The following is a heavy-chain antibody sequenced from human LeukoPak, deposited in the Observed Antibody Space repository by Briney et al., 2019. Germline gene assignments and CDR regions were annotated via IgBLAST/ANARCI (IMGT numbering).Heavy chain of an antibody. CDR2: IYTSGST. CDR3: ASLYNWNYDY. D-gene: IGHD1-7*01. CDR1: GGSISSGSYY. Sequence: SQTPSLTCTVSGGSISSGSYYWSWIRQPAGKGLEWIGRIYTSGSTNYNPSLKSRVTISVDTSKSQFSLKLSSVTAADTAVYYCASLYNWNYDYWGQGTLVTVSS. V-gene: IGHV4-61*02. J-gene: IGHJ4*02.